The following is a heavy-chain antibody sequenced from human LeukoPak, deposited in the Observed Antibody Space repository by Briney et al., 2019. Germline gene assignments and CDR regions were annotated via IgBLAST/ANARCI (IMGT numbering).Heavy chain of an antibody. CDR1: GISFASYW. CDR2: IGQDGTET. Sequence: PGGSLRLSCAASGISFASYWVTWVRQAPGKGLEWVANIGQDGTETVYVGSVKGRFTISRDNARKLLFLQMNGLRADDTAVYYCAIPSSYDGSRYYHAYWGQGTLVSVSS. J-gene: IGHJ4*02. V-gene: IGHV3-7*01. CDR3: AIPSSYDGSRYYHAY. D-gene: IGHD3-22*01.